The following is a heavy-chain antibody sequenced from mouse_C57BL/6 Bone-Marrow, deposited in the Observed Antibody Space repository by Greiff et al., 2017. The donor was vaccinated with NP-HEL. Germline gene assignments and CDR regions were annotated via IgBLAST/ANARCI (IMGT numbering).Heavy chain of an antibody. CDR1: GFTFSSYA. Sequence: EVQLVESGGGLVKPGGSLKLSCAASGFTFSSYAMSWVRQTPEKRLEWVATISDGGSYTYYPDNVKGRFTISRDHAKNNLYLQMSHLKSEDTAMYYCARNYGSIWYFDVWGTGTTVTVSS. D-gene: IGHD1-1*01. V-gene: IGHV5-4*01. CDR3: ARNYGSIWYFDV. CDR2: ISDGGSYT. J-gene: IGHJ1*03.